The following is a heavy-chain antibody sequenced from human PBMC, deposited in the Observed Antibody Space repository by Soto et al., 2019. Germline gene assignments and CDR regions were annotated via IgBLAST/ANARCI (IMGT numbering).Heavy chain of an antibody. Sequence: ASVKVSCKVSGYTLTELSMHWVRQDPGKGLEWMGGFDPEDGETIYAQKVQGRVTMTEDTYTDTGYMELSSLRSEDKAVYYWATDPIAAAGPSADYWGQGTLVTVSS. J-gene: IGHJ4*02. D-gene: IGHD6-13*01. CDR2: FDPEDGET. CDR3: ATDPIAAAGPSADY. V-gene: IGHV1-24*01. CDR1: GYTLTELS.